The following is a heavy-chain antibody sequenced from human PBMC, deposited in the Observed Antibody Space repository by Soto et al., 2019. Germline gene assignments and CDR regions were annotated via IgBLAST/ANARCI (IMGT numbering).Heavy chain of an antibody. CDR3: ARDHHGDYSSDY. J-gene: IGHJ4*02. Sequence: SETLSLTCTVSGCSISSSSYYWGWIRQPPGKGLEWIGSIYYSGSTYYNPSLKSRVTISVDTSKNQFSLKLSSVTAADTAVYYCARDHHGDYSSDYWGQGTLVTVSS. V-gene: IGHV4-39*02. CDR1: GCSISSSSYY. CDR2: IYYSGST. D-gene: IGHD2-21*02.